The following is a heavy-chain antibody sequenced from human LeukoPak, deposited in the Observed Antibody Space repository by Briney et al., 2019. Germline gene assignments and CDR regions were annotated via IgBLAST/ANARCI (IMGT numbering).Heavy chain of an antibody. CDR3: ARLCKSSLSLNYYYYYYMDV. CDR1: GGSFSGYY. D-gene: IGHD3-16*02. CDR2: INHSGST. J-gene: IGHJ6*03. Sequence: SETLSLTCAVYGGSFSGYYWSWIRQPPGKGLEWIGEINHSGSTNYNPSLKSRITISVDTSKNQFSLKLSSVTAADTAVYYCARLCKSSLSLNYYYYYYMDVWGKGTTVTISS. V-gene: IGHV4-34*01.